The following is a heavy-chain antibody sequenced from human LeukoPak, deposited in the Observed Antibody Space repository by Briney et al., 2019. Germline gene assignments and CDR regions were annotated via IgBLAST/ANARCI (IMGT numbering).Heavy chain of an antibody. J-gene: IGHJ4*02. CDR1: GYTFTSYG. Sequence: ASVKVSCKASGYTFTSYGISWVRQAPGQGLEWMGWISAYNGNTNYAQKLQGRVTLTIDTSTTTAYMELRSLRFNDTAVYYCARVAGSGSLSEFDYWGQGTLVTVSS. V-gene: IGHV1-18*01. CDR3: ARVAGSGSLSEFDY. CDR2: ISAYNGNT. D-gene: IGHD3-10*01.